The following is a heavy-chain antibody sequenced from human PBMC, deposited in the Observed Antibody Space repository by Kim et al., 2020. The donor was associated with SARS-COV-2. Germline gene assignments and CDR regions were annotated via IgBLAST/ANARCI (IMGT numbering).Heavy chain of an antibody. CDR3: ARVSGYGGDEYFQH. Sequence: RKYQGRVTLTADNSTSTAYMELSSLRSEDTAVYYCARVSGYGGDEYFQHWGQGTLVTVSS. V-gene: IGHV1-69*04. J-gene: IGHJ1*01. D-gene: IGHD4-17*01.